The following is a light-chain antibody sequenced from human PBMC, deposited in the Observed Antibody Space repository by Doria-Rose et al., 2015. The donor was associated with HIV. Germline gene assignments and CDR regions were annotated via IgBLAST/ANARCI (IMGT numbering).Light chain of an antibody. J-gene: IGLJ1*01. V-gene: IGLV1-40*01. CDR3: QSYDSRLSVYV. Sequence: QSVLTQPPSVSGAPGQRVAISCTGSSSNIGAGFDVNCYQQIPGTASKLLIHGNTNRPSGVPDRFSGTKSGTSASLAISGLRAEDEADYYCQSYDSRLSVYVFGTGTKVTVL. CDR1: SSNIGAGFD. CDR2: GNT.